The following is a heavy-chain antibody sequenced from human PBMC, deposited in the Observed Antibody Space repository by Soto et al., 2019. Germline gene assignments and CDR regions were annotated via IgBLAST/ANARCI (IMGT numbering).Heavy chain of an antibody. J-gene: IGHJ4*02. CDR1: GFTFSSYA. Sequence: GGSLRLSCAASGFTFSSYAMSWVRQAPGKGLEWVSAISGSGGSTYYADSVKGRFTISRDNSKNTLYLQMNSLRAEDTAVYYCAKDLFYDYVWGSYRNYFDYWGQGTLVTVSS. V-gene: IGHV3-23*01. D-gene: IGHD3-16*02. CDR2: ISGSGGST. CDR3: AKDLFYDYVWGSYRNYFDY.